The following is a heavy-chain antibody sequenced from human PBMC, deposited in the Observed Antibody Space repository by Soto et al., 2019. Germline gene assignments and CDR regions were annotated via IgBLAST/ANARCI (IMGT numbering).Heavy chain of an antibody. V-gene: IGHV1-58*01. D-gene: IGHD2-15*01. Sequence: SVKVCWKTSGSTFSNSAVQWGRQARGQRLEWIGWIIVASGNTNYAQNLQGRLTITRDMSTSTAYMELSSLTSEDTAVYYCAAELYNGGRCCSLSLCAQRTTVPVS. CDR1: GSTFSNSA. CDR2: IIVASGNT. J-gene: IGHJ6*02. CDR3: AAELYNGGRCCSLSL.